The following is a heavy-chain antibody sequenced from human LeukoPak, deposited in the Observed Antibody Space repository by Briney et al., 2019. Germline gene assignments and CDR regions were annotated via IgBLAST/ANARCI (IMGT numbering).Heavy chain of an antibody. CDR1: GYTFTNYA. J-gene: IGHJ4*02. CDR3: ARTRDYGGNWGFNY. Sequence: ASVKLSCKASGYTFTNYAIHWVRQAPGQRLEWMVWINAGNGNTKYSQEFQDRVTITRDTSASTVYMELSSLRSEDLAVYYCARTRDYGGNWGFNYWSQGTLVTVPS. CDR2: INAGNGNT. D-gene: IGHD4-23*01. V-gene: IGHV1-3*03.